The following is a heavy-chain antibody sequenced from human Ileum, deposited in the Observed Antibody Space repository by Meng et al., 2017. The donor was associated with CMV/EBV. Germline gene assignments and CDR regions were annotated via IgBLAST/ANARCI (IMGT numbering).Heavy chain of an antibody. Sequence: FMFSDYYVDWVRQAPGKGLEWVGRSRDKGHSYTTEYAVSMKGRFTISRDDSENSVHLQMNSLKIEDTAVYYCTRGWTSGTENWFDPWGQGTLVTVSS. CDR2: SRDKGHSYTT. CDR1: FMFSDYY. D-gene: IGHD1-26*01. CDR3: TRGWTSGTENWFDP. V-gene: IGHV3-72*01. J-gene: IGHJ5*02.